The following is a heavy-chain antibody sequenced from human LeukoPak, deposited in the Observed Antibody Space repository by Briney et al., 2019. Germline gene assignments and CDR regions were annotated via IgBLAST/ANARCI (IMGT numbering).Heavy chain of an antibody. CDR1: GYSFPTYW. J-gene: IGHJ3*02. Sequence: GESLKISCKGSGYSFPTYWIGWVRQMPGKGLEWMGTIYPGDSAMTYSPSFQGQVTISADKSISTAYLQWSSLKASDTAMYYCVRQGAGTAFDIWGQGTVVTVSS. CDR2: IYPGDSAM. D-gene: IGHD6-19*01. CDR3: VRQGAGTAFDI. V-gene: IGHV5-51*01.